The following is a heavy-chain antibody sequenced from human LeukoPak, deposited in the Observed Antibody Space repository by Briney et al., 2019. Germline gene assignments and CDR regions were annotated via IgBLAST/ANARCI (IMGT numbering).Heavy chain of an antibody. V-gene: IGHV4-61*01. Sequence: SETLSLTCTVSGGSVSSGSYYWSWIRQPPGKGLEWIGYIYYSGSTNYNPSLKSRVTISVDTSKNQFSLKLSSVTAADTAVYYCARHNDILTGSDYWGQGTLVTVPS. D-gene: IGHD3-9*01. CDR1: GGSVSSGSYY. J-gene: IGHJ4*02. CDR3: ARHNDILTGSDY. CDR2: IYYSGST.